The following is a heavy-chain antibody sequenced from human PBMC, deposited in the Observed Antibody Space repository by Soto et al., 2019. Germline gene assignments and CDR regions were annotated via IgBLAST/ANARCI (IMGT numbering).Heavy chain of an antibody. D-gene: IGHD2-21*01. Sequence: ASVKVSCKASGYTFTDYAIHWVRQAPGQRLEWMGWIAPGNGNTKYSQNFQGRVTITRDTSATTAYMELSSLRSEDTAVYYCAKGSRMWTPDYWGQGTLVTVSS. CDR1: GYTFTDYA. CDR3: AKGSRMWTPDY. CDR2: IAPGNGNT. V-gene: IGHV1-3*01. J-gene: IGHJ4*02.